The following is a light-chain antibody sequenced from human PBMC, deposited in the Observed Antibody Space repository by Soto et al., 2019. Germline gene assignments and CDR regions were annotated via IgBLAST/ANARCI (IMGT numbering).Light chain of an antibody. CDR3: QQYGRSPPMYT. V-gene: IGKV3-20*01. CDR2: GAS. J-gene: IGKJ2*01. CDR1: QSITSNF. Sequence: EIVLTQSPGTLSLSPGERATLSCRASQSITSNFLAWYQQKPGQAPRLLIYGASTRAAGVPDRFSASGSGTDFTLTITRLEPEDFAVYYCQQYGRSPPMYTFGQGTKLGVK.